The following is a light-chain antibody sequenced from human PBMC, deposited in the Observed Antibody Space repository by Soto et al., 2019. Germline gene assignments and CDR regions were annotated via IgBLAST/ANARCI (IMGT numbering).Light chain of an antibody. CDR1: SSDVGGYNY. CDR3: SSYTSSSTLEV. Sequence: QSVLTQPASVSGSPGRSITISCTGTSSDVGGYNYVSWYQQHPGKAPKLMIYDVSNRPSGVSNRFSGSKSGNTASLTISGLQAEDEADYYCSSYTSSSTLEVFGGGTKVTVL. J-gene: IGLJ3*02. V-gene: IGLV2-14*01. CDR2: DVS.